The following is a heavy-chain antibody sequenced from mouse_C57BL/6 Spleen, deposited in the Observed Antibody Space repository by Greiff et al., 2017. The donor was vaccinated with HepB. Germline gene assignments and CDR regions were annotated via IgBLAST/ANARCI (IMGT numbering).Heavy chain of an antibody. Sequence: QVQLQQSGAELARPGASVKLSCKASGYTFTSYGISWVKQRTGQGLEWIGEIYPRSGNTYYNEKFKGKATLTAEKSSSTAYMELRSLTSEDSAVYFCARLYGSSYEYFDVWGTGSTVTVSS. J-gene: IGHJ1*03. V-gene: IGHV1-81*01. D-gene: IGHD1-1*01. CDR2: IYPRSGNT. CDR1: GYTFTSYG. CDR3: ARLYGSSYEYFDV.